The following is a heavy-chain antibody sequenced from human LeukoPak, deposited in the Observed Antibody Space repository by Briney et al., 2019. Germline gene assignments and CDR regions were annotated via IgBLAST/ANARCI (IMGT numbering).Heavy chain of an antibody. CDR2: ISYDGSNK. D-gene: IGHD3-3*01. CDR3: AKDRTIFGVVIGYYFDY. V-gene: IGHV3-30*18. Sequence: PGGSLRLSCAASGFTFSSYGMHWVRQAPGKGLEWVAVISYDGSNKYYADSVKGRFTISRDNSKNTLYLQMNSLRAEDTAVYYCAKDRTIFGVVIGYYFDYWGQGTLVIVSS. J-gene: IGHJ4*02. CDR1: GFTFSSYG.